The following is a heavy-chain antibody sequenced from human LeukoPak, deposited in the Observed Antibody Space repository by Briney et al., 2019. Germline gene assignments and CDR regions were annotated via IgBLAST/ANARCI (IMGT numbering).Heavy chain of an antibody. CDR2: ISAYNGNT. CDR1: GYTFTSYG. Sequence: ASVKVSXKASGYTFTSYGNSWVRQAPGQELEWMGWISAYNGNTNYAQKLQGRVTMTTDTSTSTAYMELRSLRSDDTAVYYCARGPEYDFWSGSNWFDPWGQGTLVTVSS. CDR3: ARGPEYDFWSGSNWFDP. V-gene: IGHV1-18*01. D-gene: IGHD3-3*01. J-gene: IGHJ5*02.